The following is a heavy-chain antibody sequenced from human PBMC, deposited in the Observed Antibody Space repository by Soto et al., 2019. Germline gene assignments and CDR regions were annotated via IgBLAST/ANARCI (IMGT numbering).Heavy chain of an antibody. CDR1: GFTFSSYW. V-gene: IGHV3-7*04. Sequence: GGSLRLSCAASGFTFSSYWMSWVRQAPGKGLEWVANIKQDGSEKYYVDSVKGRFTISRDNAKNSLYLQMNSLRAEDTAVYYCARDRRDGWYSRTPDNDYWGQGTLVTVSS. CDR2: IKQDGSEK. D-gene: IGHD6-19*01. CDR3: ARDRRDGWYSRTPDNDY. J-gene: IGHJ4*02.